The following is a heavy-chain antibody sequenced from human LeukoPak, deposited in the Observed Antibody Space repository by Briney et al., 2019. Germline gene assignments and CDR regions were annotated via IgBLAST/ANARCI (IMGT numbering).Heavy chain of an antibody. D-gene: IGHD2-15*01. V-gene: IGHV3-23*01. Sequence: GGSLRLSCAASGFTFSGYAMSWVGQGPGKGREWVSAICGSGGSTYYADSVKGRFTISSDNSKTTLYLQMHSLRAADTAVYYCAKAGAIVVVVAADFDYWGQGTLVTVSS. CDR1: GFTFSGYA. J-gene: IGHJ4*02. CDR3: AKAGAIVVVVAADFDY. CDR2: ICGSGGST.